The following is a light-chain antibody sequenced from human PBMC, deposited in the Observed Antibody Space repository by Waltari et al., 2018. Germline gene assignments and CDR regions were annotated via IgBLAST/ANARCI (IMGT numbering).Light chain of an antibody. CDR2: GNA. V-gene: IGLV1-40*01. J-gene: IGLJ2*01. CDR1: SSNIGAGYD. CDR3: QSYDNSLTVL. Sequence: QSVLTQPPSVSGAPGQRVTISCTGSSSNIGAGYDVHWYQQLPGRATKLHLHGNAKRPSGVPDLFSGSKSGTAASLAITGLQAEDVADYYCQSYDNSLTVLFGGGTNLTVL.